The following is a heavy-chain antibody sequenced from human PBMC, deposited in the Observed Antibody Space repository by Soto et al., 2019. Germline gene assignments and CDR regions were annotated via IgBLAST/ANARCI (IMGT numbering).Heavy chain of an antibody. J-gene: IGHJ5*02. CDR2: ISYDGSNK. Sequence: QVQLVESGGGVVQPGRSLRLSCAASGFTFSSYGMHWVRQAPGKGLEWVAVISYDGSNKYYADSVKGRFTISRDNSKNTLYLQMNSLRAEDTAVYYCARGELYYDFWSGYQNWFDPWGQGTLVAVSS. CDR3: ARGELYYDFWSGYQNWFDP. CDR1: GFTFSSYG. V-gene: IGHV3-30*19. D-gene: IGHD3-3*01.